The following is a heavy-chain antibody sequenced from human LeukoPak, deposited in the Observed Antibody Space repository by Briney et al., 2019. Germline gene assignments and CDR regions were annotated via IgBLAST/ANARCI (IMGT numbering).Heavy chain of an antibody. CDR3: ARTVLWWMNAFDI. CDR1: GGSISSYY. Sequence: SETLSLTCTVSGGSISSYYWSWLRQPPGKGLEWVGYIYYSGSTNYNPSLKSRVTISVDTSKNQFSLKLSSVTAADTAVYYCARTVLWWMNAFDIWGQGTMVTVSS. D-gene: IGHD2-21*01. J-gene: IGHJ3*02. V-gene: IGHV4-59*01. CDR2: IYYSGST.